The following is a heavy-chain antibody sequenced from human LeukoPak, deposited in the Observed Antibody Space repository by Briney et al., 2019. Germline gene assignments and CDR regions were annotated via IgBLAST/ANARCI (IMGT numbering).Heavy chain of an antibody. Sequence: GGSLRLSCAASGFTFSSYWMRWVRQAPGKGLVWVSRINSDGSSTSYADSVKGRFTISRDNAKNTLYLQMNSLRAEDTAVYYCAVEGSGSQFDPWGQGTLVTVSS. D-gene: IGHD3-10*01. CDR2: INSDGSST. V-gene: IGHV3-74*01. CDR1: GFTFSSYW. J-gene: IGHJ5*02. CDR3: AVEGSGSQFDP.